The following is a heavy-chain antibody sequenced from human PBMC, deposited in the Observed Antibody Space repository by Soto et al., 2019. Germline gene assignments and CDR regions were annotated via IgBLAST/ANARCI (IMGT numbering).Heavy chain of an antibody. V-gene: IGHV3-33*03. CDR3: ARWGCSGSNCNLNQRSFDL. CDR1: GLIFNESV. J-gene: IGHJ4*02. Sequence: GGSLRLSCAASGLIFNESVVHWVRKAQGKGLEWVAVIWYDGSNKYYADSVKGRFTFSRDNSKNTMSLQMNSLRVEDTAVYYCARWGCSGSNCNLNQRSFDLWGQGTLVTVSS. D-gene: IGHD2-15*01. CDR2: IWYDGSNK.